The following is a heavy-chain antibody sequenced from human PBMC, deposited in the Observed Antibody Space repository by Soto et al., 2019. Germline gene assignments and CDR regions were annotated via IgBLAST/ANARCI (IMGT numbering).Heavy chain of an antibody. Sequence: GGSLRLSCAASGFTFSSYSMNWVRQAPGKGLEWVSCISSSSSYIYYADSVKGRFTISRDNAKNSLYLQMNSLRAEDTALYYCAKGEAAAGMGYYYYMDVWGKGTTVTVSS. V-gene: IGHV3-21*04. CDR1: GFTFSSYS. CDR2: ISSSSSYI. CDR3: AKGEAAAGMGYYYYMDV. J-gene: IGHJ6*03. D-gene: IGHD6-13*01.